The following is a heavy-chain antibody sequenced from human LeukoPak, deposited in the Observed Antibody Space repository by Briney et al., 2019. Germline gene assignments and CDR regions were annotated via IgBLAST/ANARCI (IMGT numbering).Heavy chain of an antibody. D-gene: IGHD6-19*01. J-gene: IGHJ4*02. Sequence: PGGSLRLSCAASGFTFSSYAMSWVRQAPGRGVEWVSAISGSGGRTYYADSVKGRFTISRDNSKNTLNLQMNSLRAEDTAVYYCAKEKYSSGFFDYWGQGTLATVSS. CDR3: AKEKYSSGFFDY. V-gene: IGHV3-23*01. CDR2: ISGSGGRT. CDR1: GFTFSSYA.